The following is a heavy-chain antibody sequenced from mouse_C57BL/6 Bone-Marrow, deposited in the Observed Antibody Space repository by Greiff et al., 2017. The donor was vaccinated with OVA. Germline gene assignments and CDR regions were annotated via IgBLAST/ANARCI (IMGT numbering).Heavy chain of an antibody. Sequence: VQLQQPGAELVKPGASVKMSCKASGYTFTTYPIEWMKQNHGQSLEWIGNFHPYNDDTKYNEKFKGKATLTVEKSSSTAYLGLSRLTSDDSAVYYCAISYYGNYEDYAMDYWGQGTSVTVSS. CDR1: GYTFTTYP. CDR2: FHPYNDDT. D-gene: IGHD2-1*01. CDR3: AISYYGNYEDYAMDY. J-gene: IGHJ4*01. V-gene: IGHV1-47*01.